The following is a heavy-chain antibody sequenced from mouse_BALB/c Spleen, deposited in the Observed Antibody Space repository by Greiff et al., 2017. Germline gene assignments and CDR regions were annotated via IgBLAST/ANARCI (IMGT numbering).Heavy chain of an antibody. J-gene: IGHJ2*01. CDR2: INPYNGDT. CDR1: GYSFTGYF. V-gene: IGHV1-20*02. D-gene: IGHD1-1*01. CDR3: ARHYYGSSYGFDY. Sequence: VQLQQSGPELVKPGASVKISCKASGYSFTGYFMNWVMQSHGKSLEWIGRINPYNGDTYYNQKFKGKATLTVDKSSSTAHMELRSLASEDSAVYYCARHYYGSSYGFDYWGQGTTLTVSS.